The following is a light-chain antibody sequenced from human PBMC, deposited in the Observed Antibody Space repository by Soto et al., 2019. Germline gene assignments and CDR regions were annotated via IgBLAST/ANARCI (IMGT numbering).Light chain of an antibody. CDR1: SSDVGGYTY. Sequence: QSVLTQPPSVSGAPGQRVTISCTGSSSDVGGYTYVSWYQHHPGKAPKLMIYEVSNRPSGVSNRFSGSKSGNTASLTISGLQAEDEADYYCSSYTSSSTYVLGTGTKV. J-gene: IGLJ1*01. CDR3: SSYTSSSTYV. V-gene: IGLV2-14*01. CDR2: EVS.